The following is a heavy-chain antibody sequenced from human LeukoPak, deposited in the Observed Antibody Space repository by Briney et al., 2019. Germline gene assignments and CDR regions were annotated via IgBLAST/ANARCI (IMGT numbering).Heavy chain of an antibody. V-gene: IGHV1-69*05. CDR2: IIPIFGTA. CDR3: ARSPYYDFWSGTFDY. CDR1: GGTFSSYA. D-gene: IGHD3-3*01. Sequence: GSSVKVSCKASGGTFSSYAISWVRQAPGQGLEWMGGIIPIFGTANYAQKFQGRVTITTDESTSTAYMELSSLRSEDTAVYYCARSPYYDFWSGTFDYWGQGTLVTVST. J-gene: IGHJ4*02.